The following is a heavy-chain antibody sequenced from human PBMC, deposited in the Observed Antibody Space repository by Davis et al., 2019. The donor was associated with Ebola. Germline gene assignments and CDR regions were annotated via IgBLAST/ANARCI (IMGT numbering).Heavy chain of an antibody. CDR3: ARAQSYDFWSGYYTAPYYYYYMDV. CDR1: GGSFSGYY. V-gene: IGHV4-34*01. D-gene: IGHD3-3*01. CDR2: INHSGST. Sequence: PSETLSLTCAVYGGSFSGYYWSWIRQPPGKGLEWIGEINHSGSTNYNPSLKSRVTISVDTSKNQFSLKLSSVTAADTAVYYCARAQSYDFWSGYYTAPYYYYYMDVWGKGTTVTVSS. J-gene: IGHJ6*03.